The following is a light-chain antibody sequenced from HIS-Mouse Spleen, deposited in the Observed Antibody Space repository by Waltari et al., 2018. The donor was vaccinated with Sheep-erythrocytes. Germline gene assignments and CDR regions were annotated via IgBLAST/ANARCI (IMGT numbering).Light chain of an antibody. Sequence: QSALTQPASVSGSPGQSITISCTGTISDVGGYNYVYWYQQHPGKAPKLMIYEVSNRPSGVSNRFSGSKSGNTASLTISGLQAEDEADYYCSSYTSSSTWVFGGGTKLTVL. CDR2: EVS. CDR1: ISDVGGYNY. J-gene: IGLJ3*02. CDR3: SSYTSSSTWV. V-gene: IGLV2-14*01.